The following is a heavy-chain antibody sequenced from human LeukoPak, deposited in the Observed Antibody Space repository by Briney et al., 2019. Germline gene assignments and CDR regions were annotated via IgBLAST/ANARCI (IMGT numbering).Heavy chain of an antibody. V-gene: IGHV4-34*01. CDR3: ARGARDDILTGYYNPGRYYYYYMDV. D-gene: IGHD3-9*01. CDR1: GGSFSGYY. Sequence: PSETLSLTCAVYGGSFSGYYWSWIRQPPGKGLEWIGEINHSGSTNTNPSLKSRVTISVDTSKNQFSLKLSSVTAADTAVYYCARGARDDILTGYYNPGRYYYYYMDVWGKGTTVTVSS. J-gene: IGHJ6*03. CDR2: INHSGST.